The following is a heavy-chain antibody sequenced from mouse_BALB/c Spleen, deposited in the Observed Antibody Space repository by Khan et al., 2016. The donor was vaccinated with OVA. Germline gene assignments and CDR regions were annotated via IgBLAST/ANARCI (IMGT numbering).Heavy chain of an antibody. V-gene: IGHV1-77*01. J-gene: IGHJ3*01. CDR2: ISPGSGDI. D-gene: IGHD1-2*01. CDR3: ARRNYCGYTFAY. CDR1: GYSFTDYY. Sequence: VQLQQPGTELARPGASVKLSCKASGYSFTDYYINWVKERTGQGLEWIGEISPGSGDIYYNEKFKGKATLTADNSSSTAYMQFSSRNSEDSAVYCCARRNYCGYTFAYWGQGTLVTVSA.